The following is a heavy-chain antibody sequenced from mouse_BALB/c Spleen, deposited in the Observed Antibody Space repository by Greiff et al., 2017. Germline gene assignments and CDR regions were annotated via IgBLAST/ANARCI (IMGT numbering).Heavy chain of an antibody. V-gene: IGHV14-3*02. Sequence: DVQLQESGAELVKPGASVKLSCTASGFNIKDTYMHWVKQRPEQGLEWIGRIDPANGNTKYDPKFQGKATITADTSSNTAYLQLSSLTSEDTAVYYCASYYGSSSPYAMDYWGQGTSVTVSS. J-gene: IGHJ4*01. CDR1: GFNIKDTY. D-gene: IGHD1-1*01. CDR3: ASYYGSSSPYAMDY. CDR2: IDPANGNT.